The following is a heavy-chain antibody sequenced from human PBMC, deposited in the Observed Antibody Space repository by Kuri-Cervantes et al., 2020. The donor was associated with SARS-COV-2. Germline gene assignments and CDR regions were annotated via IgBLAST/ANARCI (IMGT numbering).Heavy chain of an antibody. Sequence: GGSLRLSCAASGFTFRSSGMHWVRQAPGKGLEWVALLSNDGAHEYYADSVKGRFTISRDNFKNTLFLQMNSLRSEDTAMYYCATIAIVVVVNNWFDPWGQGTLVTVSS. D-gene: IGHD3-22*01. V-gene: IGHV3-30*03. CDR2: LSNDGAHE. CDR3: ATIAIVVVVNNWFDP. CDR1: GFTFRSSG. J-gene: IGHJ5*02.